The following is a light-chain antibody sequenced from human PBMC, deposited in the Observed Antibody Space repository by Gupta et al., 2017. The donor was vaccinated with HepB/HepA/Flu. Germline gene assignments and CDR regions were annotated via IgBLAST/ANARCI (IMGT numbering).Light chain of an antibody. CDR1: LNIDTW. J-gene: IGKJ4*01. V-gene: IGKV1-5*03. CDR3: QQYKNYPLT. CDR2: KAS. Sequence: IQMTQSPSTLSASVGDRVTITCRASLNIDTWMAWYQQKPGKAPRLIIYKASSLQSGVPSRFSGSGSGTEFILTISSLQPDDFATYYCQQYKNYPLTFGRGTMVDNK.